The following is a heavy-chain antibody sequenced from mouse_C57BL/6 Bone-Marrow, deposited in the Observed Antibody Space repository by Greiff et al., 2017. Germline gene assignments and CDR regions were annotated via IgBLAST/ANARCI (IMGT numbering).Heavy chain of an antibody. J-gene: IGHJ2*01. CDR3: ARHTTVVARSLDY. CDR2: IYPRSGNT. D-gene: IGHD1-1*01. Sequence: VKLQESGAELARPGASVKLSCKASGYTFTSYGIRWVKQRTGQGLEWIGEIYPRSGNTYYNEKFKGKATLTADKSSSTAYMELRSLTSEDSAVYFCARHTTVVARSLDYWGQGTTLTVAS. CDR1: GYTFTSYG. V-gene: IGHV1-81*01.